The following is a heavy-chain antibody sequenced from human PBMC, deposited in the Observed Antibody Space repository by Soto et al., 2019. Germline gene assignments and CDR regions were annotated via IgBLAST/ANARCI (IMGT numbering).Heavy chain of an antibody. CDR2: LNPNTGDS. Sequence: ASVKVSCKASGYTFTSYDIYWVRQATGQGLEWMGWLNPNTGDSAYAQKFQGRISVTSDTSINTVHMELSSLRSEDTAVYYCARRAETNGWNGFGADRYYFDFWGQGTLVTVSS. J-gene: IGHJ4*02. CDR3: ARRAETNGWNGFGADRYYFDF. V-gene: IGHV1-8*01. D-gene: IGHD1-1*01. CDR1: GYTFTSYD.